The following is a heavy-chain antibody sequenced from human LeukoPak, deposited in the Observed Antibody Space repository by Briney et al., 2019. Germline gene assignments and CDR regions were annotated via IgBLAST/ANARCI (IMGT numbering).Heavy chain of an antibody. CDR1: GGSFSGYY. CDR2: INHSGST. Sequence: SETLSLTCAVYGGSFSGYYWSWIRQPPGKGLEWIGEINHSGSTNYNPSLKSRVTISVDTSKNQFSLKLSSVTAADTAVYYCARSTVYFDAFDIWGQGTMATVSS. D-gene: IGHD2/OR15-2a*01. CDR3: ARSTVYFDAFDI. J-gene: IGHJ3*02. V-gene: IGHV4-34*01.